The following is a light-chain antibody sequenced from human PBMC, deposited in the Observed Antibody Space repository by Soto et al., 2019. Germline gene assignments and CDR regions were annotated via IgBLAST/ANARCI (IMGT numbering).Light chain of an antibody. CDR2: AAS. Sequence: DIQMTQSPSSLSASVGDRVTITCRASQTIGTYLNWYQHKPGKAPKPLIYAASNLQSGVPSRFGGSGSGTDFTLTISSLRPEDFATYYCQQSYRTPITFGQGTRLEIK. CDR1: QTIGTY. CDR3: QQSYRTPIT. V-gene: IGKV1-39*01. J-gene: IGKJ5*01.